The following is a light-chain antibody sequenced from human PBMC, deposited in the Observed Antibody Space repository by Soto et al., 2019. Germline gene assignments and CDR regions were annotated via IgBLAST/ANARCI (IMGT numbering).Light chain of an antibody. J-gene: IGKJ5*01. CDR3: QQYKSYPLT. V-gene: IGKV1-5*03. CDR1: QSISNW. CDR2: KAS. Sequence: DIKMTQSPSTLSASVGERVTITCRPSQSISNWLAWYQQQPGKAPKLLIYKASSLEIGVPSRFSGSGSGTEFTLTISSLQPDDFATYYCQQYKSYPLTFGQGTRLEIK.